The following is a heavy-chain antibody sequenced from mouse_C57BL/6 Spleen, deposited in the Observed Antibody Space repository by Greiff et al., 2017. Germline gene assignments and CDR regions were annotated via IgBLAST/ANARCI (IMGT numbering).Heavy chain of an antibody. V-gene: IGHV5-17*01. CDR3: ARSRVAGDAMDY. CDR2: ISSGSSTI. D-gene: IGHD1-1*02. CDR1: GFTFSDYG. J-gene: IGHJ4*01. Sequence: EVQRVESGGGLVKPGGSLKLSCAASGFTFSDYGMHWVRQAPEKGLEWVAYISSGSSTIYYADTVKGRFTISRDNAKNTLFLQMTSLRSEDTAMYYCARSRVAGDAMDYWGQGTSVTVSS.